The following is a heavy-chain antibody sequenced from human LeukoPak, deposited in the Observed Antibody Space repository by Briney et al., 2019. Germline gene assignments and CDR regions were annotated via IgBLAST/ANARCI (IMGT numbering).Heavy chain of an antibody. V-gene: IGHV3-23*01. CDR1: GFTFSSHA. CDR2: ISGSGGST. CDR3: AKLYDSSGYSLFDN. Sequence: EGSLRLSCAASGFTFSSHAMSWVRQAPGKGLEWVLAISGSGGSTYYADSVKGRFTISRDNSKNTLYLQMNSLRAEDTAVYYCAKLYDSSGYSLFDNWGQGTMVTVSS. D-gene: IGHD3-22*01. J-gene: IGHJ3*02.